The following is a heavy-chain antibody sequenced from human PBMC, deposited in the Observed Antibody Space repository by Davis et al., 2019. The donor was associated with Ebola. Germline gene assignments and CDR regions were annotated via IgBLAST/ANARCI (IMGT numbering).Heavy chain of an antibody. CDR1: GCNFNNYV. V-gene: IGHV1-69*13. CDR3: ARGGIMLAANNFFNS. D-gene: IGHD6-25*01. J-gene: IGHJ5*02. CDR2: IIPLFGTT. Sequence: AASVKVSCKTSGCNFNNYVISWVRQAPGQELEWMGGIIPLFGTTNYAQMFQGKVTITADASSTTVYLDLSSLTSDDTAIYYCARGGIMLAANNFFNSWGQGTLVTVSS.